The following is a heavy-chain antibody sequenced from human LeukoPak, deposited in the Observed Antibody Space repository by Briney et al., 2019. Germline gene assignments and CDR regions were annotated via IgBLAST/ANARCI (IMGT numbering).Heavy chain of an antibody. J-gene: IGHJ5*02. Sequence: PGGSLRLSCAASGFTFSSYWMSWVRQAPGKGLEWVANIKQDGSEKYYVDSVKGRFTISRDNAKNSLYLQMNSLRAEDTAVYYCTRGVSGEGDWFDPWGQGTLVTVSS. V-gene: IGHV3-7*04. CDR3: TRGVSGEGDWFDP. D-gene: IGHD3-16*01. CDR2: IKQDGSEK. CDR1: GFTFSSYW.